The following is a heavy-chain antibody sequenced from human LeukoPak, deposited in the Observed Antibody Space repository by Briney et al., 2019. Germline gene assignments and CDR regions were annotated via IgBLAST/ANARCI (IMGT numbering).Heavy chain of an antibody. CDR3: AKDPSYQLLSSCWFDP. CDR2: IWYDGSNK. CDR1: GFTFSSYG. Sequence: GGSLRLSCAASGFTFSSYGMHWVRQAPGKGLEWVAVIWYDGSNKYYADSVKGRFTISRDNSKNTLYLQMNSLRAEDTAVYYCAKDPSYQLLSSCWFDPWGQGTLVTVSS. V-gene: IGHV3-30*02. D-gene: IGHD2-2*01. J-gene: IGHJ5*02.